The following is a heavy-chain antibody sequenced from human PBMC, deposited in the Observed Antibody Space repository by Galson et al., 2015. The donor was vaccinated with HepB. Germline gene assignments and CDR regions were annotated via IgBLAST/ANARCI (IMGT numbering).Heavy chain of an antibody. D-gene: IGHD2-2*02. V-gene: IGHV4-39*01. J-gene: IGHJ3*02. CDR3: ARSPRYCNTTSCNKNAFDI. Sequence: TLSLTCTVSGGSISSSSYYWGWVRQPPGKGLEWIGSIYYSGRTYYNPSLKSRVTISVYTSKNQFSLKLSSVTAADTSVYYCARSPRYCNTTSCNKNAFDIWGQGTLVTVSS. CDR1: GGSISSSSYY. CDR2: IYYSGRT.